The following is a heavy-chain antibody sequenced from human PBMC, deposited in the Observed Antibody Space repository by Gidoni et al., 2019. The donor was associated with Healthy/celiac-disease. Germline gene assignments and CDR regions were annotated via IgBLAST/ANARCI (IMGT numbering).Heavy chain of an antibody. CDR1: GGSISSYY. J-gene: IGHJ4*02. V-gene: IGHV4-59*01. CDR2: IYYSGST. CDR3: ARGGERNFWSGYYPFDY. D-gene: IGHD3-3*01. Sequence: QVQLQESGPGLVKPSETLSLTCTVSGGSISSYYWSWIRQPPGKGLEWIGYIYYSGSTNYNPSLKSRVTISVDTSKNQFSLKLSSVTAADTAVYYCARGGERNFWSGYYPFDYWGQGTLVTVSS.